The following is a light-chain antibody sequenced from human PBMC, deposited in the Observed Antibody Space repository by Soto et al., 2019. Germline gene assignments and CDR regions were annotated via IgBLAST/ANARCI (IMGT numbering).Light chain of an antibody. CDR1: QSVSSY. J-gene: IGKJ3*01. CDR3: QSEGIT. Sequence: EIVLTQSPATLSLSPGERATLSCRASQSVSSYLAWYQQKPGQAPRLLIYDASNRATGIPARFSGSGSGTDFTLTISSLEPEDFAVYYCQSEGITFGPGTKVDIK. V-gene: IGKV3-11*01. CDR2: DAS.